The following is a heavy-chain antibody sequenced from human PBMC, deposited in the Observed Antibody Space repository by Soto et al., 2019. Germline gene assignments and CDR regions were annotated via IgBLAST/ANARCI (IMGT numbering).Heavy chain of an antibody. D-gene: IGHD5-18*01. CDR2: ISWDGGST. CDR1: GSSFDDYT. V-gene: IGHV3-43*01. CDR3: TKAVDRGSGHSNGYFAMDV. Sequence: GGSLRLSCAASGSSFDDYTMNWVRQAPGKGLEWVSLISWDGGSTYYADSVKGRFTISRDNSKNSLYLQMNGLRTEDTALYYCTKAVDRGSGHSNGYFAMDVWGQGTTVTVSS. J-gene: IGHJ6*02.